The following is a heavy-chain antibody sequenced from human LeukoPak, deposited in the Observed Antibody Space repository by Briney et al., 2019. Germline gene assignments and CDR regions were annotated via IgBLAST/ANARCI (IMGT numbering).Heavy chain of an antibody. CDR1: GGSCDDYY. CDR2: IHPHGIF. J-gene: IGHJ4*02. Sequence: SDTLSLTCAVYGGSCDDYYCSWIRQPPGRGLEWIGEIHPHGIFYYNSSLTSRVTISIDTSKSQFSLRLTSVTAADTAFYYCARGRDRSKAGDHWGPGSLVTVSS. V-gene: IGHV4-34*01. CDR3: ARGRDRSKAGDH. D-gene: IGHD5-24*01.